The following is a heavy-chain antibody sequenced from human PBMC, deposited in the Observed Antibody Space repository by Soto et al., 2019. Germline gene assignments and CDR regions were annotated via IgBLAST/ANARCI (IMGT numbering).Heavy chain of an antibody. Sequence: PSETLSLTCSVSGVTMSYGGYSWSWIRQSPGKGLEWLGYISHLETTYYNPSFKSRLSLSIDRTRNQFSLSLSSMTAADKAVYYCATPFLTRSSWRNTLGEDSQYGTDVWGQGTTVTVSS. CDR3: ATPFLTRSSWRNTLGEDSQYGTDV. CDR1: GVTMSYGGYS. J-gene: IGHJ6*02. V-gene: IGHV4-30-2*06. D-gene: IGHD3-16*01. CDR2: ISHLETT.